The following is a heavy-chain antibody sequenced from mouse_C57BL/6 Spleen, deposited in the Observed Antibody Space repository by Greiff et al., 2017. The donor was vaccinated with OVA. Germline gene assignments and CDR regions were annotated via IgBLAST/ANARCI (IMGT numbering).Heavy chain of an antibody. J-gene: IGHJ1*03. V-gene: IGHV1-18*01. CDR2: INPNNGGT. D-gene: IGHD1-1*01. Sequence: VQLQQSGPELVKPGASVKIPCKASGYTFTDYNMDWVKQSHGKSLEWIGDINPNNGGTIYNQKFKGKATLTVDKSSSTAYMELRSLTSEDTAVYYCARRGYYGSSEYFDVWGTGTTVTVSS. CDR3: ARRGYYGSSEYFDV. CDR1: GYTFTDYN.